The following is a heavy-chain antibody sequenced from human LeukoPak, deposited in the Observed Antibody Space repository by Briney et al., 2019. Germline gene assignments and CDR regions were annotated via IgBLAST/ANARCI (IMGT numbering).Heavy chain of an antibody. D-gene: IGHD3-3*01. Sequence: SETLSLTCTVPGYSISSGYYWGWIRQPPGKGLEWIGEINHSGSTNYNPSLKSRVTISVDTSKNQFSLKLSSVTTADTAVYYCARGRHSITIFGVVKGGFDPWGQGTLVTVSS. CDR1: GYSISSGYY. CDR3: ARGRHSITIFGVVKGGFDP. J-gene: IGHJ5*02. V-gene: IGHV4-38-2*02. CDR2: INHSGST.